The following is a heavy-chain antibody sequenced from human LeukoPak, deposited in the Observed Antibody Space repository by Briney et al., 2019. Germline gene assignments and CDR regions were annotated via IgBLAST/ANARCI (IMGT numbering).Heavy chain of an antibody. V-gene: IGHV4-39*01. CDR1: GGSISSSSYY. CDR3: AGSGLLEWVLCLGFCDWFDP. J-gene: IGHJ5*02. D-gene: IGHD3-3*01. CDR2: IYYSGST. Sequence: SETLSLTCTVSGGSISSSSYYWGWIRQPPGKGLEWIGSIYYSGSTYYNPSLKSRVTISVDTSKNQFSLKLSSVTAADTAVYYCAGSGLLEWVLCLGFCDWFDPWGQGTLVTVSS.